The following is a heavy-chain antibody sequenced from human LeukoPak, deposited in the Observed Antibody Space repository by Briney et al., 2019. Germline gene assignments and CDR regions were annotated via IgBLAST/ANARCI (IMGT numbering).Heavy chain of an antibody. CDR1: GFTFSNYW. Sequence: GGSLRLSCAASGFTFSNYWMIWVRQAPGKGLEWVAFIRYDGSNKYYADSVKGRFTISRDNSKNTLYLQMNSLKSEDTAVYYCAKGGGSWVAASWVDYWGQGTLVTVSS. CDR2: IRYDGSNK. J-gene: IGHJ4*02. CDR3: AKGGGSWVAASWVDY. V-gene: IGHV3-30*02. D-gene: IGHD2-15*01.